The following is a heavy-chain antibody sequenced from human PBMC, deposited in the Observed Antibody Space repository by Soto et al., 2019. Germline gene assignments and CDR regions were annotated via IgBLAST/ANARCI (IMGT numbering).Heavy chain of an antibody. CDR2: ISANGGST. CDR3: SKGSYGSETYYTRAKGNWFDP. D-gene: IGHD3-10*01. J-gene: IGHJ5*02. Sequence: GSLRLSCAASGFTLSSYVMSWVRQTPGKGLEWVSSISANGGSTYYADSVKGRFTISRDNSENTLYLQMSSLRADDTAVYYCSKGSYGSETYYTRAKGNWFDPWGQGTLVTVSS. V-gene: IGHV3-23*01. CDR1: GFTLSSYV.